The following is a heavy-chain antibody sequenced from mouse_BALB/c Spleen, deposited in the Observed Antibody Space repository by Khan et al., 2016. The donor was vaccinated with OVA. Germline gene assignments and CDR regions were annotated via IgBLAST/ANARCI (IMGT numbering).Heavy chain of an antibody. V-gene: IGHV3-2*02. Sequence: EVKLLESGPGLVKPSQSLSLTCTVTGYSITSDYAWNWIRQFPGNKLEWMGYITYSGRTSYNPSLKSRISITRDTSKNQFFLQLNSVTTEDTATYFCARRSVWGAGTTVTVSS. J-gene: IGHJ1*01. CDR2: ITYSGRT. CDR3: ARRSV. CDR1: GYSITSDYA.